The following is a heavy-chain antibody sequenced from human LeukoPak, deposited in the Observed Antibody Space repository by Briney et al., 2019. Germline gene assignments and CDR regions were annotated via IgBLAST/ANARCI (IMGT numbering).Heavy chain of an antibody. CDR3: TTPAAGPRAEYSQY. CDR1: GFSFSSYS. D-gene: IGHD6-13*01. J-gene: IGHJ1*01. CDR2: ISNSGEYI. V-gene: IGHV3-21*01. Sequence: GSLRLSCVASGFSFSSYSMNWVRQAPGKGLEWVSSISNSGEYIYYADSLKGRFTVSRDNAKNSLYLEMNSLGVEDTAVYYCTTPAAGPRAEYSQYWGQGTLVTVSS.